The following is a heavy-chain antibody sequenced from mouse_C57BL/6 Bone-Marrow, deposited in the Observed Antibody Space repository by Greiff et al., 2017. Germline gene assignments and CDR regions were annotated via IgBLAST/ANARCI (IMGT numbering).Heavy chain of an antibody. V-gene: IGHV2-5*01. J-gene: IGHJ4*01. CDR2: IWRGGST. Sequence: QLVESGPGLVQPSQSLSITCTVSGFSLPSYGVHWVRQSPGKGLEWLGVIWRGGSTDYNAAFMSRLSINKDNSKSQVFLKMISLQADDAAIYYCAKKGDWEKDAMDYWGQGTSVTVSS. CDR3: AKKGDWEKDAMDY. D-gene: IGHD4-1*01. CDR1: GFSLPSYG.